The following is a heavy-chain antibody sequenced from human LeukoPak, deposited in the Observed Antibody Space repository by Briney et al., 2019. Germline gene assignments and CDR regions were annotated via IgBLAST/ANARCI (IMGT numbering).Heavy chain of an antibody. CDR1: CRSFSGYY. CDR2: INDIVST. D-gene: IGHD4-17*01. Sequence: SQTLSPTCAVDCRSFSGYYSSWIRQPPRKVREWILEINDIVSTNYNPSLKSRVTISVATSKNTFSLKLRSVTAADTVVYYCASSRGDGYGDRIDYWGQGTLVTVSS. CDR3: ASSRGDGYGDRIDY. J-gene: IGHJ4*02. V-gene: IGHV4-34*01.